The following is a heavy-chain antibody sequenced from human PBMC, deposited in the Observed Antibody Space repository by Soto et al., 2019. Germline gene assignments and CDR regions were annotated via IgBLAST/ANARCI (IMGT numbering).Heavy chain of an antibody. CDR1: GFTFSSYW. J-gene: IGHJ4*02. CDR2: IKQDGSEK. CDR3: ARETIYSSGWYPDY. V-gene: IGHV3-7*05. Sequence: VQLVESGGGLVQPGGSLRLSCAASGFTFSSYWMSWVRQAPGKGLEWVANIKQDGSEKYYVDSVKGRFTISRDNAKNSLYLQMNSLRAEDTAVYYCARETIYSSGWYPDYWGQGTLVTVSS. D-gene: IGHD6-19*01.